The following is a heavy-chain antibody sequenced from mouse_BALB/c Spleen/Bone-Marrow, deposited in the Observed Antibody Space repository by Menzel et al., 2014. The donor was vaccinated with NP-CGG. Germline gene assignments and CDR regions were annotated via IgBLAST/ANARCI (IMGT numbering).Heavy chain of an antibody. CDR3: TSYDWFAY. D-gene: IGHD2-12*01. J-gene: IGHJ3*01. CDR2: IDPETGGT. V-gene: IGHV1-15*01. Sequence: VQLQQSGAELVRPGASVTLSCKASGYTFTGYEMHWVKQTPVHGLEWIGAIDPETGGTAYNQKFKGKATLTADKSSSTAYMELRSLTSEDSAVYYCTSYDWFAYWGQGTLVTVSA. CDR1: GYTFTGYE.